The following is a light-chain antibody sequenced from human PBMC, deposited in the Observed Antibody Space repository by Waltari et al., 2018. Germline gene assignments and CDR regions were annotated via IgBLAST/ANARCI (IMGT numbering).Light chain of an antibody. V-gene: IGKV2-30*02. CDR2: EVS. CDR3: MQGTHWPRT. J-gene: IGKJ1*01. CDR1: QSLVHTNGNTY. Sequence: DVVMTQSPLSLPVTLGQPASISCRSTQSLVHTNGNTYLNWFQQRPGQSPRRLSYEVSNRDSGVPDRFSGSGSGTDFTLKISRVEAEDVGVYYCMQGTHWPRTFGQGTNVEI.